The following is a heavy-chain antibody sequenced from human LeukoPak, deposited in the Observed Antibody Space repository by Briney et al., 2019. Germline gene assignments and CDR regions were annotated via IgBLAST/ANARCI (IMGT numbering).Heavy chain of an antibody. D-gene: IGHD2-2*01. CDR3: SAAHDRYYYYGMDV. V-gene: IGHV3-53*01. CDR1: GFTVSSSY. J-gene: IGHJ6*04. Sequence: GGSLRLSCAASGFTVSSSYMSWVRQAPGKGLEWVSVIYSGGSTYYADSVKGRFTISRDNSKNTLYLQMNSLRAEDTAVYYCSAAHDRYYYYGMDVWGKGTTVTVSS. CDR2: IYSGGST.